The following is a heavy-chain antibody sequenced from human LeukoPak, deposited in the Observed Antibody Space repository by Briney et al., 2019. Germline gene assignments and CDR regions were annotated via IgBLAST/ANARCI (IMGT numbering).Heavy chain of an antibody. CDR2: MNPNSGNT. D-gene: IGHD3-16*01. J-gene: IGHJ4*02. CDR1: GYTFTSYD. V-gene: IGHV1-8*01. Sequence: ASVKVSCKPSGYTFTSYDINWVRQATGQGLEWMGWMNPNSGNTGYAQKFQGRVTMTRNTSISTAYMELSSLRSEDTAVYYCARGGSRGGAVDYWGQGTLVTVSS. CDR3: ARGGSRGGAVDY.